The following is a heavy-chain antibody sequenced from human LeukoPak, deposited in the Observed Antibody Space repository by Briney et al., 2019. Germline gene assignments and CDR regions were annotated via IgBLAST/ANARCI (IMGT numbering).Heavy chain of an antibody. CDR2: IYYTGIT. V-gene: IGHV4-59*11. CDR1: GGSISGQY. CDR3: ARVSFHYHSGNYGWYFNS. J-gene: IGHJ4*02. Sequence: SETLSLTCTVSGGSISGQYWSLIRQPPGKALEWTGYIYYTGITKYNPSLKSRVTISVDTSKNQFSLRLTSVTAADTAVYYCARVSFHYHSGNYGWYFNSWGQGTLVTVSS. D-gene: IGHD3-10*01.